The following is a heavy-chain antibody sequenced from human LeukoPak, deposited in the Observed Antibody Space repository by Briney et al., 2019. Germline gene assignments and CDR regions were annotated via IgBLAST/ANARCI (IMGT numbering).Heavy chain of an antibody. V-gene: IGHV3-53*01. Sequence: PGGSLRLSCAASGFTVSSNYMSWVRQAPGKRLEWVSVIYSGGSTYYADSVKGRFTISRDNSKNTLYLQMNSLRAEDTAVYYCARGPGSDAFDIWGQGTMVTVSS. D-gene: IGHD1-14*01. J-gene: IGHJ3*02. CDR1: GFTVSSNY. CDR2: IYSGGST. CDR3: ARGPGSDAFDI.